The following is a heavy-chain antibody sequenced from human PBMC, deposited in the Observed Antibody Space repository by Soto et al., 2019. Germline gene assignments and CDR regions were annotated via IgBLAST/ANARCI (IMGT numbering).Heavy chain of an antibody. V-gene: IGHV3-7*05. CDR2: IKQDGSEK. Sequence: EVQLVESGGGLVQPGGSLRHSCEGSGFTFSNYWMNWVRQAPGKGLEWVANIKQDGSEKNYVDSVKGRFTISRDNAKNSLYLQMNSLRVEDTAVYYCVVTTSTFGIWGQGAMVTVSS. CDR1: GFTFSNYW. D-gene: IGHD2-21*02. J-gene: IGHJ3*02. CDR3: VVTTSTFGI.